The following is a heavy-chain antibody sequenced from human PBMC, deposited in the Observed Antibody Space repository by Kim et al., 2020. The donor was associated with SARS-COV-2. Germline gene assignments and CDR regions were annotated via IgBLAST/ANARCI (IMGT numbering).Heavy chain of an antibody. D-gene: IGHD3-10*01. Sequence: AQKFKGRVTMTRDTSISTAYMELSRLRSDDTVVYYCARGGSGSYYYGMDVWGQGTTVTVSS. J-gene: IGHJ6*02. CDR3: ARGGSGSYYYGMDV. V-gene: IGHV1-2*05.